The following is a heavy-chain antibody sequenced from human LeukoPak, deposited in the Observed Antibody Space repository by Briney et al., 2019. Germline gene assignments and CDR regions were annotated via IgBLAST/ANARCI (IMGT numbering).Heavy chain of an antibody. CDR1: GYTFTSYA. CDR2: INAGNGNT. J-gene: IGHJ4*02. Sequence: ASVNVSCKASGYTFTSYAMHWVRQAPGQRLEWMGWINAGNGNTKYSQEFQGRVTITRDTSASIVYMELSSLRSEDMAFYYCARERGEFGGSYFLDYWGQGTLVTVSS. D-gene: IGHD1-26*01. V-gene: IGHV1-3*03. CDR3: ARERGEFGGSYFLDY.